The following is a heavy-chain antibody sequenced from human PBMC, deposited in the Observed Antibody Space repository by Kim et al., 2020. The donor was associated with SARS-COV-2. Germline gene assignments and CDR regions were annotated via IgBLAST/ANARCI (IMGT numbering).Heavy chain of an antibody. D-gene: IGHD6-6*01. J-gene: IGHJ4*02. CDR2: IYPGDSDT. Sequence: GESLKISCKGSGSSFTNFWIGWVRQMPGKGLEWMGIIYPGDSDTRYSPSFQGQVTISADKSISTAYLQWSSLKASDTAMYYCARHPIATRPPRDWGQGTLVTVRS. CDR1: GSSFTNFW. CDR3: ARHPIATRPPRD. V-gene: IGHV5-51*01.